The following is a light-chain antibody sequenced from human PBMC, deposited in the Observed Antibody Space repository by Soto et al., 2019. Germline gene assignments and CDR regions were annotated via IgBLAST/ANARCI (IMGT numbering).Light chain of an antibody. CDR2: DAS. CDR1: QTISRW. Sequence: DIQRTQTPSTLSASVGDEVTIACRASQTISRWLAWYQQKPGRAPKLLIYDASTLPRGVPSRFSGSGSGTKFTLTIASLQPDDFATYYCQQYETSSGTFGPGTKVDIK. V-gene: IGKV1-5*01. J-gene: IGKJ1*01. CDR3: QQYETSSGT.